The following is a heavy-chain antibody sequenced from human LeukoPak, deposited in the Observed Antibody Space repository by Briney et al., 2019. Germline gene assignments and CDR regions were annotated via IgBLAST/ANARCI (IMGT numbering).Heavy chain of an antibody. V-gene: IGHV3-66*01. CDR1: GFTVSINY. CDR3: ATADSGSYYSGFDY. CDR2: VFSGGNT. D-gene: IGHD1-26*01. Sequence: GGSLRLSCAASGFTVSINYMSWVRQAPGKSPEWVSVVFSGGNTHYAASVKGKFTTSRDNSKTKLYLNMNSLKAEDTAVYYCATADSGSYYSGFDYWGKGTLVTVSS. J-gene: IGHJ4*02.